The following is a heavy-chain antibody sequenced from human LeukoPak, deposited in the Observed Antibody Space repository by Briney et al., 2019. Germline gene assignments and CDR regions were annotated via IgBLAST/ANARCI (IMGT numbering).Heavy chain of an antibody. CDR1: GFTFRSHS. V-gene: IGHV3-23*01. CDR2: ISGSGGST. J-gene: IGHJ4*02. Sequence: GGLGLSCAASGFTFRSHSMSWVRQAPGKGVEGVSTISGSGGSTYYADSVKGRFTISRDNSKNTLYLQMNSLRAEDTAVYYCATEIGYCSSTSCYSYWGQGTLVTVSS. CDR3: ATEIGYCSSTSCYSY. D-gene: IGHD2-2*02.